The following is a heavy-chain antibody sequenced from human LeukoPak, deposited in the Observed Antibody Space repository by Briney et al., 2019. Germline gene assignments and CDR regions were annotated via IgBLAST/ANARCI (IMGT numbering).Heavy chain of an antibody. Sequence: PSETLSLTCAVYGGSFSGYYWSWIRQPPGKGLEWNGEINHSGSTNYNPSLKSRVTISVDTSKNQFSLKLSSVTAADTAVYYCARGLYGSGKYNWFDPWGQGTLVTVSS. CDR1: GGSFSGYY. D-gene: IGHD3-10*01. CDR3: ARGLYGSGKYNWFDP. J-gene: IGHJ5*02. CDR2: INHSGST. V-gene: IGHV4-34*01.